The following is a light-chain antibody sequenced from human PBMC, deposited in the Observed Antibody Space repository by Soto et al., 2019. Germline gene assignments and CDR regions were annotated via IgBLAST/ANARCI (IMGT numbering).Light chain of an antibody. CDR1: QSVSSTY. CDR3: QQYGSSPCT. V-gene: IGKV3-20*01. J-gene: IGKJ2*02. Sequence: EIVLTQSPGTLSLSPGERATLSCRASQSVSSTYLAWYQQKPGQAPRLLIYGASSRATGIPDRFSGRGSRTDFTLTISRLEPEDFAVYYCQQYGSSPCTFGQGTKLEIK. CDR2: GAS.